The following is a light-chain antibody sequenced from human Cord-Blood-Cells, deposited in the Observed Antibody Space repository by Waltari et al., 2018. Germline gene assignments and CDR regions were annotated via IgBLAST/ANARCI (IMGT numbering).Light chain of an antibody. Sequence: QLVLTQSPSASASLGASVKLTCTLSSGHSSYAIAWHQQQPEKGPRYLMKLNSDGSHSKGDGTPDRFSGSSSGAGRYRTISSLQSEDEADYYCQTWGTGIRGVFGGGTKLTV. CDR1: SGHSSYA. CDR2: LNSDGSH. J-gene: IGLJ3*02. CDR3: QTWGTGIRGV. V-gene: IGLV4-69*01.